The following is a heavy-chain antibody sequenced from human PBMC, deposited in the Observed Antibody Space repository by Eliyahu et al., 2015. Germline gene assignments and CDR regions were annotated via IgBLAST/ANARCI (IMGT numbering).Heavy chain of an antibody. Sequence: QVQLVQSGAEVKKPGASVKVXCRTSGYTFTSYDFNWVRQAPGQGLEWMGWLNPNSGNRGYAHKFQGRVTMTRDTSISTAYMELSALTSDDTAVYYCASGPSGAFFVGFWGQGTQVTVSS. J-gene: IGHJ4*02. D-gene: IGHD3-3*01. CDR2: LNPNSGNR. CDR1: GYTFTSYD. V-gene: IGHV1-8*01. CDR3: ASGPSGAFFVGF.